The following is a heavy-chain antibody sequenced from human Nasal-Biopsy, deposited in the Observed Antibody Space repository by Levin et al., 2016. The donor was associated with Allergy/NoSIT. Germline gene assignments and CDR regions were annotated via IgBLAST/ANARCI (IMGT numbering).Heavy chain of an antibody. J-gene: IGHJ5*02. D-gene: IGHD2-8*02. CDR2: ITPTNGGT. V-gene: IGHV1-2*02. Sequence: ASVKVSCKASGYSFTGHYLHWVRQAPGLGLEWMGWITPTNGGTNYAAKFQGRVTMTRDTSITTAYMELRGLRSDDTAIYYCVRDRCTGGGACGQFDPWGQGTLVTVSS. CDR1: GYSFTGHY. CDR3: VRDRCTGGGACGQFDP.